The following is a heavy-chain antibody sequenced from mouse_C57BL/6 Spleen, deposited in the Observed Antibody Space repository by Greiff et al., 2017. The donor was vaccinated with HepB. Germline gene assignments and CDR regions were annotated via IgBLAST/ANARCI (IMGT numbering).Heavy chain of an antibody. V-gene: IGHV1-55*01. CDR1: GYTFTSYW. D-gene: IGHD4-1*01. Sequence: QVQLKQPGAELVKPGASVKMSCKASGYTFTSYWITWVKQRPGQGLEWIGDIYPGSGSTNYNEKFKSKATLTVDTSSSTAYMQLSSLTSEDSAVYYCARDRELGSYAMDYWGQGTSVTVSS. CDR2: IYPGSGST. J-gene: IGHJ4*01. CDR3: ARDRELGSYAMDY.